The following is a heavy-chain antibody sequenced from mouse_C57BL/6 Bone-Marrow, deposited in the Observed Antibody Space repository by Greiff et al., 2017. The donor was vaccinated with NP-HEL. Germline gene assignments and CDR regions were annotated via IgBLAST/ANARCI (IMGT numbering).Heavy chain of an antibody. D-gene: IGHD1-1*01. CDR2: ISNGGGSP. J-gene: IGHJ4*01. CDR1: GFTFSDYY. Sequence: DVKLVESGGGLVQPGGSLKLSCAASGFTFSDYYMYWVRQTPETRLEWVAYISNGGGSPYYPATVQGRFTISRDNAKNTLYLQMSRLKSEDTAMYYCARPSLLEAMDYWGQGTSVTVSS. V-gene: IGHV5-12*01. CDR3: ARPSLLEAMDY.